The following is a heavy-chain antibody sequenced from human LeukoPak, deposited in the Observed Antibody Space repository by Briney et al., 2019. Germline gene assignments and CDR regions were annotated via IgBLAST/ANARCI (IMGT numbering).Heavy chain of an antibody. D-gene: IGHD6-19*01. V-gene: IGHV3-43*02. Sequence: GGSLGLSCAAPGFMFHDYAIHWVRQAPGKGLEWVSLISGDGGSTFYADSVKGRFTISRDNSKNSLYLQMNSLRSDVTALYYCAGESESSGWYDYWGQGTLVTVSS. CDR1: GFMFHDYA. CDR3: AGESESSGWYDY. J-gene: IGHJ4*02. CDR2: ISGDGGST.